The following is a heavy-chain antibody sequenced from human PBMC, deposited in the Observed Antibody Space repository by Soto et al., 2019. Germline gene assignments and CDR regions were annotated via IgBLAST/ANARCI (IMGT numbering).Heavy chain of an antibody. CDR2: ISSQSSYT. V-gene: IGHV3-11*06. J-gene: IGHJ4*02. CDR1: GFTFTDYY. Sequence: QVHLAESGGGLVKPGGSLRLSCAASGFTFTDYYMSWIRQAPGKGLEWVSYISSQSSYTDYAESVKGRFTISRDNTKNTLYLQMNNLRAEDTAVYYCAGMYYGGDSVNSLWGQGTPVTVSS. CDR3: AGMYYGGDSVNSL. D-gene: IGHD2-8*01.